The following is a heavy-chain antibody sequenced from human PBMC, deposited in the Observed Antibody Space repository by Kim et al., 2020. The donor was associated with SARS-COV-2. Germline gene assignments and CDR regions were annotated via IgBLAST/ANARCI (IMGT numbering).Heavy chain of an antibody. CDR1: GFTFSSYE. CDR3: ARDGYSSGYYYYYYYYGMDV. V-gene: IGHV3-48*03. J-gene: IGHJ6*02. Sequence: GGSLRLSCAASGFTFSSYEMNWVRQAPGKGLEWVSYISSSGRTIYYADSAKGRFTISRDNAKNSLYLQMNSLRAEDTAVYYCARDGYSSGYYYYYYYYGMDVWGQGTTVTVSS. D-gene: IGHD3-22*01. CDR2: ISSSGRTI.